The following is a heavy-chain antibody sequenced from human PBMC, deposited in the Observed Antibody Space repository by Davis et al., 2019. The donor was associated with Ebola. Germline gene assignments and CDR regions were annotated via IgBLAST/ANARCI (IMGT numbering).Heavy chain of an antibody. CDR1: GFTFSSYG. CDR3: AKDQIGEGEQWLIRTDYYYYGMDV. V-gene: IGHV3-30*18. J-gene: IGHJ6*02. Sequence: GESLKISCAASGFTFSSYGMHWVRQAPGKGLEWVAVISYDGSNKYYADSVKGRFTISRDNSKNTLYLQMNSLRAEDTAVYYCAKDQIGEGEQWLIRTDYYYYGMDVWGQGTTVTVSS. D-gene: IGHD6-19*01. CDR2: ISYDGSNK.